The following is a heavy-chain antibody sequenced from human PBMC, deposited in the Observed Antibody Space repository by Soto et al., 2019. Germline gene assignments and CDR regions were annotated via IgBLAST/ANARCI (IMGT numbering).Heavy chain of an antibody. V-gene: IGHV3-21*01. J-gene: IGHJ4*02. CDR3: ARDLGYCSGGSCYGDYFDY. CDR2: ISSSSSYI. CDR1: GFTFSSYS. Sequence: GGSLRLSCAASGFTFSSYSMNWVRQAPGKGLEWVSSISSSSSYIYYADSVKGRFTISRDNAKNSLYLQMNSLRAEDTAVYYCARDLGYCSGGSCYGDYFDYWGQGTLVTVSS. D-gene: IGHD2-15*01.